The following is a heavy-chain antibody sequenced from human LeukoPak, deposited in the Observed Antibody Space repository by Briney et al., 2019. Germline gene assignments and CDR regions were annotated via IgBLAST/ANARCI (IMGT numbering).Heavy chain of an antibody. J-gene: IGHJ6*02. V-gene: IGHV3-9*01. CDR1: GFTFDDYA. CDR2: ISWNSGSI. CDR3: ARDRHCVNGVCHSPPGMDV. Sequence: GRSLRLSCAASGFTFDDYAMHWVRQAPGKGLEWVSGISWNSGSIGYADSVKGRFTISRDNSKNTVYLQINSLRAEDTAVYYCARDRHCVNGVCHSPPGMDVWGQGTTVTVSS. D-gene: IGHD2-8*01.